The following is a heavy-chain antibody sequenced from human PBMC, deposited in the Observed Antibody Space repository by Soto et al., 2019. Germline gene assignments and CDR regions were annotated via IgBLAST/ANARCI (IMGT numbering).Heavy chain of an antibody. J-gene: IGHJ6*02. V-gene: IGHV3-33*01. CDR3: ARDGPYYYASRMDV. Sequence: PGGSLRLSCAASGFTFSTYGMHWVRQAPGKGLEWVAVIWYDGSNKYYIDSVKGRFTISRDNSKNTLYLQMNSLTAEDTAVYYCARDGPYYYASRMDVWGQGTTVTVSS. D-gene: IGHD3-10*01. CDR1: GFTFSTYG. CDR2: IWYDGSNK.